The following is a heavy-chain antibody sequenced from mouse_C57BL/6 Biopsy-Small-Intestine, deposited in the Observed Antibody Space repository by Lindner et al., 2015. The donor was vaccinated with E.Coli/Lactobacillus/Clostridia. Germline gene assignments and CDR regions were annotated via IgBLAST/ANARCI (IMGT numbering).Heavy chain of an antibody. J-gene: IGHJ4*01. CDR2: INPYSGAT. D-gene: IGHD3-2*01. V-gene: IGHV1-50*01. Sequence: SVKVSCKTSGYTFTGYWIQWVRQAPGQGLEWMGWINPYSGATNYAPKFEGRVTMTTDTSISTAYMDVTSLRSDDTAVYYCARDNRLTANWEFDYWGQGTLVTVSS. CDR3: ARDNRLTANWEFDY. CDR1: GYTFTGYW.